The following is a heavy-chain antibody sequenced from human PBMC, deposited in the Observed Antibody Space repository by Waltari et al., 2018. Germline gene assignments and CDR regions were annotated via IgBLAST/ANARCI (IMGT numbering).Heavy chain of an antibody. CDR3: AKDLSGPFDY. D-gene: IGHD3-3*01. Sequence: EVQLVESGGGLVQPGRYLRLSCAASGFTFDDYAMHWVRQAPGKGLEWVSGISWNSGSIGYADSVKGRFTISRDNAKNSLYLQMNSLRAEDTALYYCAKDLSGPFDYWGQGTLVTVSS. V-gene: IGHV3-9*01. CDR1: GFTFDDYA. CDR2: ISWNSGSI. J-gene: IGHJ4*02.